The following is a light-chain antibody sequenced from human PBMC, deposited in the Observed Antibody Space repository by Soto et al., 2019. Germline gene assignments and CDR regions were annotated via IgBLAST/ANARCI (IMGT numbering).Light chain of an antibody. V-gene: IGKV1-39*01. CDR1: QSISSY. CDR2: AAS. Sequence: DIQMTQSPSSLSASVGDRVTITCRASQSISSYLNWYQQKPGKAPKLLIYAASSLQSGVPSRFSGSRSGTDFNLTISRLQTEDFATYYCQQSYSPLRTFGQGTKVEIK. J-gene: IGKJ1*01. CDR3: QQSYSPLRT.